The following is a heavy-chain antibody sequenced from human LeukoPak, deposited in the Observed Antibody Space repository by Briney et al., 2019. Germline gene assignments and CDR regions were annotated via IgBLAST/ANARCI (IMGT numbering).Heavy chain of an antibody. J-gene: IGHJ4*02. CDR2: IYYSGST. Sequence: PSETLSLTCTVSGGSISSRSYYWGWIRQPPGKGLEWVGSIYYSGSTYYNPSLKSRVTISVDTSKNQFSLKLSSVTAADTAVYYCTRRPVGTGKNPSRKLLGEYYFDYWGQGTLVTVSA. V-gene: IGHV4-39*01. D-gene: IGHD3-10*01. CDR3: TRRPVGTGKNPSRKLLGEYYFDY. CDR1: GGSISSRSYY.